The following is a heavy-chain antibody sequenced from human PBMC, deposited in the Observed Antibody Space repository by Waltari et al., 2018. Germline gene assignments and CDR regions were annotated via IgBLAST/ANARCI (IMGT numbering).Heavy chain of an antibody. J-gene: IGHJ4*02. CDR2: ISRRESA. Sequence: QLQLQESGPGLVKPSETLFLTCNVSGGSISATSYFWGWVRQPPGKGLEWIGSISRRESALYKSSLTSRATISFDNAKNQLYLKLTSLTAADTATYYCTRDANVGAPPPIGYWGQGALVTVSS. CDR3: TRDANVGAPPPIGY. CDR1: GGSISATSYF. V-gene: IGHV4-39*07. D-gene: IGHD3-16*01.